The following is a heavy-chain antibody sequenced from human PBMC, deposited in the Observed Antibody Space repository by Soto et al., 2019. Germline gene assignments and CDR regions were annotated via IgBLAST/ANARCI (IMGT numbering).Heavy chain of an antibody. CDR1: GLTFSVYT. J-gene: IGHJ4*02. CDR3: TSSLSGDTGLHY. D-gene: IGHD5-18*01. V-gene: IGHV3-23*05. Sequence: GGSLRLSCEASGLTFSVYTMNWVRQVPGKGLQWVSGIFGSGGGIQYADSVRGRFTVSRDNSKNTLYLRMDSLRAEDTAVYYCTSSLSGDTGLHYWGQGTLVTVSS. CDR2: IFGSGGGI.